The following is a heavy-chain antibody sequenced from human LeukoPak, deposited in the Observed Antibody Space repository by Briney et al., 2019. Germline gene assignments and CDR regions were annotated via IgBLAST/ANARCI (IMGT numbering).Heavy chain of an antibody. Sequence: GESLQISCKGSGYSFTSYWIGWGRQMPGKGLEWMGIIYPGDSDTRYSPSFQGQVTISADKSISTAYLQWSSLKASDTAMYYCARQSLVVVAGDSFDYWGQGTLVTVSS. CDR2: IYPGDSDT. CDR1: GYSFTSYW. V-gene: IGHV5-51*01. J-gene: IGHJ4*02. CDR3: ARQSLVVVAGDSFDY. D-gene: IGHD2-15*01.